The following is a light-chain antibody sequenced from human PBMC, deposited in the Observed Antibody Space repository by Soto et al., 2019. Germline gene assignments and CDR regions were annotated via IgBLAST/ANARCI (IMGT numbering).Light chain of an antibody. CDR2: SNN. CDR1: SSNIGSNT. J-gene: IGLJ1*01. V-gene: IGLV1-44*01. Sequence: QSVLPQPPSASGTPGQRVTISCSGRSSNIGSNTVNWYQQLPGTAPKLLIYSNNQRPSGVPDRFSGSKSGTSASLAISGLQSEDEADYYCAAWDDSLNGYVFGTGTKVTV. CDR3: AAWDDSLNGYV.